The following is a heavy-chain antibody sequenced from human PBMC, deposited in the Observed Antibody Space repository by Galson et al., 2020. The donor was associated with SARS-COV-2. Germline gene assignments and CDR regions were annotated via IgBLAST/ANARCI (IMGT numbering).Heavy chain of an antibody. CDR2: INTNTGNP. CDR3: ARGAGAWFGELLDY. CDR1: GYTFNNYA. D-gene: IGHD3-10*01. V-gene: IGHV7-4-1*02. Sequence: ASVKVSCKASGYTFNNYALNWVRQAPGQGLEWMAWINTNTGNPTYDQDFTGRVVFSLDTSVSTAYLQINSLKAEDTSVYYCARGAGAWFGELLDYWGQGILVTVSS. J-gene: IGHJ4*02.